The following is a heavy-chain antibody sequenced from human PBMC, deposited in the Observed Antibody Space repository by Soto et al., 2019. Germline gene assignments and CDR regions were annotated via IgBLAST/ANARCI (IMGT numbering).Heavy chain of an antibody. D-gene: IGHD1-20*01. CDR2: MNPNSGNT. J-gene: IGHJ6*02. CDR3: TPYNWNAQVAYYGMDV. CDR1: GDTFTSYD. Sequence: ASVKVSCKACGDTFTSYDINWVRQATGQGLEWMGWMNPNSGNTGYAQKFRGRVTMTRNTSISTAYMELSSLKTEDTAVYYCTPYNWNAQVAYYGMDVWGQGTTVTVSS. V-gene: IGHV1-8*01.